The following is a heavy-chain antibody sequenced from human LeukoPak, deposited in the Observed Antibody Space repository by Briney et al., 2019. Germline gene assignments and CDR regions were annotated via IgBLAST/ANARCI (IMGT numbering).Heavy chain of an antibody. CDR2: ISSSSSTI. Sequence: LSLTCTVSGGSISSSDYYWGWIRQAPGKGLEWVSYISSSSSTIYYADSVKGRFTISRDNAKNSLSLQMNSLRAEDTAVYYCAQQVEYCSSGSCYFTYWGQGTLVTVSS. CDR1: GGSISSSDYY. CDR3: AQQVEYCSSGSCYFTY. D-gene: IGHD2-15*01. J-gene: IGHJ1*01. V-gene: IGHV3-11*01.